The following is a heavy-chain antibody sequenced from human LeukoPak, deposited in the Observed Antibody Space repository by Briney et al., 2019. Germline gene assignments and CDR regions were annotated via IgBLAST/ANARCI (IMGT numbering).Heavy chain of an antibody. D-gene: IGHD3-22*01. CDR1: GFTFSSYA. J-gene: IGHJ4*02. CDR3: AKDLPYDSSGSVFDY. CDR2: ISGSGGST. Sequence: GGSLRLSCAASGFTFSSYAMSWVRQAPGKGLEWVSAISGSGGSTYYADSVKGRFTVSRDNSKNTLYLQMNGLRAEDTAVYYCAKDLPYDSSGSVFDYWGQGTLVTVSS. V-gene: IGHV3-23*01.